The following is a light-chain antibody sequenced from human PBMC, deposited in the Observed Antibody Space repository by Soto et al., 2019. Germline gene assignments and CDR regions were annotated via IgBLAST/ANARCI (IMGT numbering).Light chain of an antibody. CDR1: SSDVGGYEF. V-gene: IGLV2-14*01. Sequence: QSALTQPASVSGSPGQSITISCTGTSSDVGGYEFVSWYQQHPDNAPKLIIYDVSDRPSGESSRFSGSKSANTASLTISGLQAEDEADYYCSSYTSSGTYVFGTGTKVTLL. CDR3: SSYTSSGTYV. J-gene: IGLJ1*01. CDR2: DVS.